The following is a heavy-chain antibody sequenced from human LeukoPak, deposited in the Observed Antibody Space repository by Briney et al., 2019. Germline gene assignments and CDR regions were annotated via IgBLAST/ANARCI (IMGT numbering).Heavy chain of an antibody. CDR1: GYTFTSYD. Sequence: ASVKVSCKASGYTFTSYDINWVRQATGQGLEWMGWMNPNSGNTGYAQKFQGRVTMTRNTSISTAYMELSSLRSEDTAVYYCARDGDYGPFTDYWGQGILVTVSS. V-gene: IGHV1-8*01. J-gene: IGHJ4*02. CDR2: MNPNSGNT. CDR3: ARDGDYGPFTDY. D-gene: IGHD4-17*01.